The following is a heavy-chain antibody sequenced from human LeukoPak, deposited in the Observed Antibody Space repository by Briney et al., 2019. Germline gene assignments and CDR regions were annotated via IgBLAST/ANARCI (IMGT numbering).Heavy chain of an antibody. Sequence: SETLSLTCTVSGGSISSYYWNWIRQPAGKGLEWIGRIYSSGSTNYNPSLKSRVTMSVDTSKNQFSLKLSPVTAADTAVYYCARNRTSYYGEIPFDVWGQGTMVTVSS. CDR2: IYSSGST. CDR3: ARNRTSYYGEIPFDV. D-gene: IGHD3/OR15-3a*01. J-gene: IGHJ3*01. V-gene: IGHV4-4*07. CDR1: GGSISSYY.